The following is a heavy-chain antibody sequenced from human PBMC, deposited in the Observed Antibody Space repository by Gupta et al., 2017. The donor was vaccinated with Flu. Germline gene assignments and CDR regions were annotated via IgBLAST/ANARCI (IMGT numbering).Heavy chain of an antibody. J-gene: IGHJ5*02. CDR3: AREKFCDTTSCYRWFDP. Sequence: QGQLVQSRAEVKTPGASVKVSCKASEYTFTPYYIHLVRQAPGQGLEWMGRINPHSGTTNYEQKFQGRVTVTMDTSISTAYMDLSGLTSGDTAVYYCAREKFCDTTSCYRWFDPWGQGTLVTVSS. D-gene: IGHD2-2*02. CDR2: INPHSGTT. CDR1: EYTFTPYY. V-gene: IGHV1-2*06.